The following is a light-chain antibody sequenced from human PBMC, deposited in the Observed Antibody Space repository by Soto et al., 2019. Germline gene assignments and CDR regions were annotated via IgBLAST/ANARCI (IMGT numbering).Light chain of an antibody. Sequence: EIVLTQSPATLSLSPGERATLCCRASQSVSSYLAWYQQKPGQAPRLLIYDASNRATGIPARFSGSGSGTDFTLTISSLEPEDFAVYYCQQRSNWPPGPLTFGGGTKVEIK. J-gene: IGKJ4*01. CDR2: DAS. V-gene: IGKV3-11*01. CDR1: QSVSSY. CDR3: QQRSNWPPGPLT.